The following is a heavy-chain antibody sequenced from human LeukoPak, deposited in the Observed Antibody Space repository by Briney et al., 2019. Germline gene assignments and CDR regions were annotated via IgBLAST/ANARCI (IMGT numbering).Heavy chain of an antibody. D-gene: IGHD1-20*01. V-gene: IGHV4-34*01. CDR3: AYHGNGETH. CDR1: GGSFSGYY. CDR2: INHSGST. J-gene: IGHJ4*02. Sequence: SETLSLTCAVYGGSFSGYYWSWIRQPPGKGLEWIREINHSGSTNYNLSLKSRVTISVDTSKNQFSLKLSSVTAADTGVYYCAYHGNGETHWGQGTLVTVSS.